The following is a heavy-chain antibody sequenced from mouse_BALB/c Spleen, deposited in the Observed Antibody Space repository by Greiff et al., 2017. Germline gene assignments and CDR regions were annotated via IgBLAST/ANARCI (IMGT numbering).Heavy chain of an antibody. J-gene: IGHJ1*01. D-gene: IGHD2-2*01. V-gene: IGHV3-2*02. CDR1: GYSITSDYA. Sequence: EVKVEESGPGLVKPSQSLSLTCTVTGYSITSDYAWNWIRQFPGNKLEWMGYISYSGSTSYNPSLKSRISITRDTSKNQFFLQLNSVTTEDTATYYCAGYHWYFDVWGAGTTVTVSS. CDR3: AGYHWYFDV. CDR2: ISYSGST.